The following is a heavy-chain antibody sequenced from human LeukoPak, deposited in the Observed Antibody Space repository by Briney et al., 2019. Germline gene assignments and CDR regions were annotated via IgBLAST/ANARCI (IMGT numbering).Heavy chain of an antibody. CDR3: ASQPGYRSSWAYYYYGMDV. D-gene: IGHD6-13*01. V-gene: IGHV3-23*01. CDR2: ISGSGGST. Sequence: GGSLRLSCAASGFTFSNNAMSWVRQAPGKGLEWVSAISGSGGSTYYADSVKGRFTISRDNSKNTLYLQMNSLRAEDTAVYYCASQPGYRSSWAYYYYGMDVWGQGTTVTVSS. CDR1: GFTFSNNA. J-gene: IGHJ6*02.